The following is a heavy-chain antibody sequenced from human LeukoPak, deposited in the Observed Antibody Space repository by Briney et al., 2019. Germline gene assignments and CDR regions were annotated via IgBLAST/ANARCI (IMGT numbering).Heavy chain of an antibody. J-gene: IGHJ4*02. CDR2: ITSRSSTI. CDR3: ARVRENYVWGSFPFDY. D-gene: IGHD3-16*01. CDR1: GFTFSSYS. Sequence: GGSLRLSCAASGFTFSSYSMNWGRQAPGKGLEWVSYITSRSSTIHYADSVKGRFTISRDNAKNSLYLQMNSLRDEDTAVYYCARVRENYVWGSFPFDYWGQGTLVTVSS. V-gene: IGHV3-48*02.